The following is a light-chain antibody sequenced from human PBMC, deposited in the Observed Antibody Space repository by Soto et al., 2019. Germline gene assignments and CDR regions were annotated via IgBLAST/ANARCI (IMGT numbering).Light chain of an antibody. CDR3: GTWDNSLSAGV. V-gene: IGLV1-51*02. CDR2: ENN. CDR1: SSNIGNNY. Sequence: QSVLTQPPSVSAAPGQKVTISCSGSSSNIGNNYASWYQQLPGTAPKLLIYENNKRPSGIPDRFSGSKSGTSATLGITGLQTGDEADYYCGTWDNSLSAGVFGGGTKVTVL. J-gene: IGLJ3*02.